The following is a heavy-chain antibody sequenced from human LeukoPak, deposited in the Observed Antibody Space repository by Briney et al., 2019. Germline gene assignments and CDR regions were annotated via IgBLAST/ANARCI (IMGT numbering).Heavy chain of an antibody. V-gene: IGHV4-39*07. CDR3: ARGPAGEVDY. CDR1: GGSISSSSYY. CDR2: IYYSGST. J-gene: IGHJ4*02. Sequence: PSETLSLTCTVSGGSISSSSYYWGWIRQPPGKGLEWIGSIYYSGSTYYNPSLQSRVTISVDTSKTQFSLKLSSVTAADTAVYYCARGPAGEVDYWGQGTLVTVSS. D-gene: IGHD2-21*01.